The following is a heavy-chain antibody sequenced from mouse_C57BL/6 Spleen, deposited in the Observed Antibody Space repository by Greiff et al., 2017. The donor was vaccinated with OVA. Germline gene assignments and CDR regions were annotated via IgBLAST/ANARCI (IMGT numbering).Heavy chain of an antibody. V-gene: IGHV14-4*01. CDR3: TTSGSSYGRYFDY. Sequence: EVKLQESGAELVRPGASVKLSCTASGFNIKDDYMHWVKQRPEQGLEWIGWIDPENGDTEYASKFQGKATITADTSSNTAYLQLSSLTSEDTAVYYCTTSGSSYGRYFDYWGQGTTLTVSS. CDR2: IDPENGDT. J-gene: IGHJ2*01. D-gene: IGHD1-1*01. CDR1: GFNIKDDY.